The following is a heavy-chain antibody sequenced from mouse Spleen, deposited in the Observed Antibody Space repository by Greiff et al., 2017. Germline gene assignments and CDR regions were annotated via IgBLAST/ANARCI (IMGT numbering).Heavy chain of an antibody. J-gene: IGHJ2*01. V-gene: IGHV1-42*01. CDR1: GYSFTGYY. CDR3: ARSEDDYFDY. Sequence: VQLQQSGPELVKPGASVKISCKASGYSFTGYYMNWVKQSPEKSLEWIGEINPSTGGTTYNQKFKAKATLTVDKSSSTAYMQLKSLTSEDSAVYYCARSEDDYFDYWGQGTTLTVSS. CDR2: INPSTGGT.